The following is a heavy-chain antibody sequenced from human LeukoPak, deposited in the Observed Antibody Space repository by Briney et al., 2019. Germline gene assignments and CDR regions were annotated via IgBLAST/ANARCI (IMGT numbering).Heavy chain of an antibody. CDR3: ARAQVGAPTDL. Sequence: PGGSLRLSCAASGFTVSSNYMSWVRQAPGKGLVWVARIHGDGDNISYADSVRGRFTISRDNAKDTLYLHMNSLRPEDTAVYYCARAQVGAPTDLWGQGTLVTVSS. CDR1: GFTVSSNY. CDR2: IHGDGDNI. D-gene: IGHD1-26*01. J-gene: IGHJ5*02. V-gene: IGHV3-74*01.